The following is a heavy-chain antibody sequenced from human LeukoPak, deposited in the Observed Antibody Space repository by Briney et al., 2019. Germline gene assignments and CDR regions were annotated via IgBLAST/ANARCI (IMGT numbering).Heavy chain of an antibody. J-gene: IGHJ4*02. Sequence: SETLPLTCAVYGGSFSGYYWSWIRQPPGKGLEWIGEINHSGSTNYNPSLKSRVTISVDTSKNQFSLKLSSVTAADTAVYYCARLEAYSSGWYVYFDYWGQGTLVTVSS. CDR1: GGSFSGYY. V-gene: IGHV4-34*01. CDR2: INHSGST. D-gene: IGHD6-19*01. CDR3: ARLEAYSSGWYVYFDY.